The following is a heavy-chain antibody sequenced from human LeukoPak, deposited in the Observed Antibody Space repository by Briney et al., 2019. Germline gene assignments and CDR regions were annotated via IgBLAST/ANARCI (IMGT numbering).Heavy chain of an antibody. CDR1: GFSVSSNY. CDR2: IYSGGST. J-gene: IGHJ4*02. V-gene: IGHV3-53*01. D-gene: IGHD2-15*01. CDR3: ATLSVATGY. Sequence: PGGSLRLSRAASGFSVSSNYMSWVRQAPGKGLEWVSVIYSGGSTYYADSVKGRFTISRDNSKNTLYLQMNSLRAEDTAVYYCATLSVATGYWGQGTLVTVSS.